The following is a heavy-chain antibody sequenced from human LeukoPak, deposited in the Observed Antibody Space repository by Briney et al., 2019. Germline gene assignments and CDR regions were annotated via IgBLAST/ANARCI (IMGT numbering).Heavy chain of an antibody. CDR2: MNPNSGNT. Sequence: ASAKVSCKASGYTFTSYDINWVRQATGQGLEWMGWMNPNSGNTGYAQKFQGRVTMTRNTSISTAYMELSSLRSEDTAVYYCATNGEYYDSSGYYYVSDYWGQGTLVTVSS. D-gene: IGHD3-22*01. J-gene: IGHJ4*02. CDR3: ATNGEYYDSSGYYYVSDY. V-gene: IGHV1-8*01. CDR1: GYTFTSYD.